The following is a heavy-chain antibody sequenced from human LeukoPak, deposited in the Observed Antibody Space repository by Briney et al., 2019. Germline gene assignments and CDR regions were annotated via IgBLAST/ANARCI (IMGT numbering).Heavy chain of an antibody. D-gene: IGHD2-2*02. V-gene: IGHV4-61*02. CDR1: GGSISSGSYY. Sequence: SETLSLTCTVPGGSISSGSYYWSRIRQPAGKGLEWIGRIYTSGSTNYNPSLKSRVTISVDTSKNQFSLKLSSVTAADTAVYYCARQYCSSTSCYMGAFDYWGQGTLVTVSS. CDR2: IYTSGST. J-gene: IGHJ4*02. CDR3: ARQYCSSTSCYMGAFDY.